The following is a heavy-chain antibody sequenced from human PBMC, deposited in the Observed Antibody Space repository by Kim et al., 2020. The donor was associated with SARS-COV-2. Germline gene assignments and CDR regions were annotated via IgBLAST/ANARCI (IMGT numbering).Heavy chain of an antibody. CDR3: ARDGRSSGYYYVASYYYGMDV. J-gene: IGHJ6*02. Sequence: GGSLRLSCAASGFTFSSYWMHWVRQAPGKGLVWVSRINSDGSSTSYADSVKGRFTISRDNAKNTLYLQMNSLRAEDTAVYYCARDGRSSGYYYVASYYYGMDVWGQGTTVTVSS. CDR2: INSDGSST. CDR1: GFTFSSYW. V-gene: IGHV3-74*01. D-gene: IGHD3-22*01.